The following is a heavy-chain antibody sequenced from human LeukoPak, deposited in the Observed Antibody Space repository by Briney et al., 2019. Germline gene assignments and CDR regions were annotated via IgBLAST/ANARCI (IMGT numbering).Heavy chain of an antibody. CDR2: TSNDGSDK. J-gene: IGHJ4*02. CDR3: AKVAATLFSFFDY. V-gene: IGHV3-30*18. Sequence: PGGSLRLSCAASGFTFSSYGMHWVRQAPGKGLEWVAVTSNDGSDKFYADSVKGRFTISRDNSKNTLYLQMNSLRAEDTAVYYCAKVAATLFSFFDYWGQGTLVTVSS. CDR1: GFTFSSYG. D-gene: IGHD6-25*01.